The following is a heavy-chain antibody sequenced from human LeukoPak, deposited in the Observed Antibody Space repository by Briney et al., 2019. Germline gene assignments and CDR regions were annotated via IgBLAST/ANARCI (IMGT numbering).Heavy chain of an antibody. Sequence: GGSLRLSCVASGFSFSSYWMSWVRQAPGKGLEWVANIKPDGSEKYYVDSVKGRFTISRDNAKNSLYLQMNSLRAEDTAVYYCARVRPFDYWGQGTLVTVSS. CDR1: GFSFSSYW. CDR2: IKPDGSEK. CDR3: ARVRPFDY. V-gene: IGHV3-7*01. J-gene: IGHJ4*02.